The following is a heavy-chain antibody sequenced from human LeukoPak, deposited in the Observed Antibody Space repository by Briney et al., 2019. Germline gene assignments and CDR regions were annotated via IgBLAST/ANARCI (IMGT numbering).Heavy chain of an antibody. CDR3: ARDNGGRRYADY. V-gene: IGHV1-8*01. CDR1: GYTFTSYD. Sequence: ASVKVSCKASGYTFTSYDINWVRQATGQGLEWMGWMNPNSGNTGYAQKFQGRVTMTRNTSISTAYMELRSLRSDDTAVYYCARDNGGRRYADYWGQGTLVTVSS. CDR2: MNPNSGNT. D-gene: IGHD2-15*01. J-gene: IGHJ4*02.